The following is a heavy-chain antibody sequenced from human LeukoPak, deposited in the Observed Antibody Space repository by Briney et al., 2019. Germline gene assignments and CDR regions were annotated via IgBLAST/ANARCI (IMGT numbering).Heavy chain of an antibody. J-gene: IGHJ4*02. Sequence: SQTLSLTCTVSGGSISSGDYYWSWIRQPPGTGLEWVGYIHYSGSTHYSPSLKSRVTISVDTSKNQFYLKLSSVTAADTAVYYCARVDVPGIVGYWGQGTLVTVSS. CDR3: ARVDVPGIVGY. CDR2: IHYSGST. V-gene: IGHV4-30-4*01. CDR1: GGSISSGDYY. D-gene: IGHD3-10*02.